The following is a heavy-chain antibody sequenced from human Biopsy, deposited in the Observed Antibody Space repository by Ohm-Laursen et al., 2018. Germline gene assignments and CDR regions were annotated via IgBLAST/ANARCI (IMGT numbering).Heavy chain of an antibody. D-gene: IGHD2-2*02. CDR3: AKGGYCTTTSCYMDVDY. CDR2: ISWDSGRI. J-gene: IGHJ4*02. V-gene: IGHV3-9*01. Sequence: SLRLSCAASGFTFTTTWMTWVRQAPGKGLEWVSGISWDSGRIDYADSVKGRFTISRDNAKNTLYLLMNSLRAEDTAMYYCAKGGYCTTTSCYMDVDYWGQGTLVTVSS. CDR1: GFTFTTTW.